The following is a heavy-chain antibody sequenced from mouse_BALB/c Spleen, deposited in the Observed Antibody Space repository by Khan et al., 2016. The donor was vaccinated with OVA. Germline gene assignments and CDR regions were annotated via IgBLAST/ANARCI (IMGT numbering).Heavy chain of an antibody. V-gene: IGHV1-4*01. CDR1: GYTFTSYT. Sequence: QVQLQEPGAGLARPGASVRLSCKASGYTFTSYTMHWVNQRPGEGLEWIGYINTSGGDTRYKQNFKEKATFTTDKSSSKAYMQLSRLTSEASEVYYCARTHERWGKGTTLKVPS. CDR3: ARTHER. J-gene: IGHJ2*01. CDR2: INTSGGDT.